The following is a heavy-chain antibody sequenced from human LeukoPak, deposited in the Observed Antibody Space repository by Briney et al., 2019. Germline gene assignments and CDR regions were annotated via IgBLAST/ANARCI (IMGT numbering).Heavy chain of an antibody. CDR1: GDSISDYY. CDR2: IYAPGSS. J-gene: IGHJ4*02. Sequence: SETLSLTCTVSGDSISDYYWAWIRQPAGKGLEWIGHIYAPGSSNYSPSFKSRVTMSIDMSNNQFSLRLNSVTAADTAMYYCARDLEDFDSPANDYWGQGTHVIVSP. V-gene: IGHV4-4*07. D-gene: IGHD2-15*01. CDR3: ARDLEDFDSPANDY.